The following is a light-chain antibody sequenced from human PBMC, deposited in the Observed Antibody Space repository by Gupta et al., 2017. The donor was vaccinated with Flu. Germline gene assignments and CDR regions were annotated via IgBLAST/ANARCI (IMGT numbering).Light chain of an antibody. Sequence: SYVLTQPPSVSVATGQTATITCERNNIGTQHVHWYQQKPGQAPVLVVYDDSDRPSGIPDRISGSNSGNTANLTISRVEAGDEADYYCQVWDSSSDHPYGFGTGTRVTVL. CDR3: QVWDSSSDHPYG. J-gene: IGLJ1*01. CDR2: DDS. V-gene: IGLV3-21*02. CDR1: NIGTQH.